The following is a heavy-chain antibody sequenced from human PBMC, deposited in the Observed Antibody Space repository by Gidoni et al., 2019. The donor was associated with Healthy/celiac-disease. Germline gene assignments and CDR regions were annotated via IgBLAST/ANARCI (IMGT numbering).Heavy chain of an antibody. V-gene: IGHV4-38-2*01. CDR2: IYHSGST. CDR3: ARGDDIGVIRSAFDI. CDR1: AYSISSGYY. D-gene: IGHD3-22*01. Sequence: QVQLQESGPGLVKPSETLSLTCAVSAYSISSGYYWGWIRQPPGKGLEWIGSIYHSGSTYYNPSLKSRVTISVDTSKNQFSLKLSSVTAADTAVYYCARGDDIGVIRSAFDIWGQGTMVTVSS. J-gene: IGHJ3*02.